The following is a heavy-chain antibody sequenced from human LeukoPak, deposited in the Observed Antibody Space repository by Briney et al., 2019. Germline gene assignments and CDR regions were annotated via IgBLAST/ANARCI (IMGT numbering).Heavy chain of an antibody. V-gene: IGHV3-21*01. CDR3: ARDRSTNSYAEYFFDY. CDR1: GVTFSTYS. D-gene: IGHD5-18*01. CDR2: ISSSISYI. J-gene: IGHJ4*02. Sequence: GGSLRLSCAASGVTFSTYSMNWVCQSPGKGREWVSSISSSISYIYYADSVKCRFTISRDNAKNSLFLQINSLRAEDTALYYCARDRSTNSYAEYFFDYWGQGTLVTVSS.